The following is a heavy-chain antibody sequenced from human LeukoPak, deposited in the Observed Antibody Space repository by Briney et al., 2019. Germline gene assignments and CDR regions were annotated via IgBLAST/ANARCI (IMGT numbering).Heavy chain of an antibody. Sequence: SETLSLTCAVYGGSFSGYYWSWIRQPPGKGLEWIGKVNHSGSTNYNPSLKSRVTISVDTSRNQFSLNPSSVTAADTAVYFCARGGSWGMDVWGQGTTVTVSS. CDR3: ARGGSWGMDV. D-gene: IGHD2-15*01. CDR2: VNHSGST. J-gene: IGHJ6*02. V-gene: IGHV4-34*01. CDR1: GGSFSGYY.